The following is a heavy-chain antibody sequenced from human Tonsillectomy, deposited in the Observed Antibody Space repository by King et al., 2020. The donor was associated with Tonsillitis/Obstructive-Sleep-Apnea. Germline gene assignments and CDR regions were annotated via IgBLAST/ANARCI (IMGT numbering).Heavy chain of an antibody. CDR1: GYSFTSYW. V-gene: IGHV5-10-1*03. CDR2: IDPSDFYT. CDR3: ARQTSNGSPYYYAMDV. J-gene: IGHJ6*02. D-gene: IGHD3-22*01. Sequence: QLVQSGAEVRKPGESLRISCKGSGYSFTSYWISWVRQMPGEGLEWMGNIDPSDFYTNYSPSFQGHVTISADKSINTAYLQWSSLKASDTAMFYCARQTSNGSPYYYAMDVWGQGTTVTVSS.